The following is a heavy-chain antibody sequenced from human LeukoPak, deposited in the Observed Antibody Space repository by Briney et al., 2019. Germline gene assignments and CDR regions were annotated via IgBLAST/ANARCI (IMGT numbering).Heavy chain of an antibody. Sequence: SETLSLTCAVSGYSITSSSWWGWNRQPPGKGLEWIGYIYHSGTTYYNPSLQSRVTMSVDTSKNQFSLKLSSVTAADTAVYYCARHPSPYGCSGGSCYDFDYWGQGTLVTVSS. CDR1: GYSITSSSW. J-gene: IGHJ4*02. V-gene: IGHV4-28*01. D-gene: IGHD2-15*01. CDR3: ARHPSPYGCSGGSCYDFDY. CDR2: IYHSGTT.